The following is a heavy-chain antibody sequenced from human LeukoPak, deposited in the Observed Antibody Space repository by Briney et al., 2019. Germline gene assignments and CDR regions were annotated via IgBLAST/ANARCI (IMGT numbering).Heavy chain of an antibody. D-gene: IGHD2-21*02. Sequence: GGSLRLSCAASGFTFSSYDMHWVRQATGKGLEWDSTIGAAGEMFYPGSVKGRFTISRDNAKNSLYLQMNSLRAEDTAVYYCARVVSCGGDCHFNDYWGQGTLVTVSS. J-gene: IGHJ4*02. CDR3: ARVVSCGGDCHFNDY. CDR1: GFTFSSYD. V-gene: IGHV3-13*04. CDR2: IGAAGEM.